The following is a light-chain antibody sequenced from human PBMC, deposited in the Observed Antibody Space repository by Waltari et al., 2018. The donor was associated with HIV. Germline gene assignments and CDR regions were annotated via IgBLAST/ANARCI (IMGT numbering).Light chain of an antibody. Sequence: QSVLTQPPSASGTPGQRVTISCSGSSSNIGSYYVYWYQQLPGTAPKLLIDTNNQRPSGVPDRFSGSKSGTSASLAISGLRSEDEADYYCAAWDASLSVVFGGGTKLTVL. CDR1: SSNIGSYY. J-gene: IGLJ2*01. CDR2: TNN. V-gene: IGLV1-47*01. CDR3: AAWDASLSVV.